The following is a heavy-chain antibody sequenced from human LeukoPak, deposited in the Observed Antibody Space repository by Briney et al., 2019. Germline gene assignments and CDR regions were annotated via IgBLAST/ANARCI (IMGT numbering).Heavy chain of an antibody. J-gene: IGHJ4*02. CDR2: ISGSGGST. CDR3: ARADDLDAVKSVGGDY. D-gene: IGHD3-10*01. CDR1: GFAFSSYA. V-gene: IGHV3-23*01. Sequence: PGGSLRLSCAASGFAFSSYAMSWVRQAPGKGLEWVSAISGSGGSTYYADSVKGRFTISRDNSKNTLYLQMNSLRAEDTAVYYCARADDLDAVKSVGGDYWGQGTLVTVSS.